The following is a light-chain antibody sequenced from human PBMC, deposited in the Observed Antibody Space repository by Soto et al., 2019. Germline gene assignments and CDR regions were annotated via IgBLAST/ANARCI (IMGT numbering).Light chain of an antibody. CDR3: QTWGTGIHVV. V-gene: IGLV4-69*01. CDR1: SGHSSYA. J-gene: IGLJ2*01. CDR2: LNSDGSH. Sequence: QSAVTQSPSASASLGASVKLTCTLSSGHSSYAIAWHQQQPEKGPRYLMKLNSDGSHSKGDGIPDRFSGSSSGAERYLTISSLQSEDEADYYCQTWGTGIHVVFGGGTKVTVL.